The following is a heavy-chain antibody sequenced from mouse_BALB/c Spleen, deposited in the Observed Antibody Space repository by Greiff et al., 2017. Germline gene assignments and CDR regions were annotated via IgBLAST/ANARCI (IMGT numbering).Heavy chain of an antibody. CDR1: GFTFSSYA. CDR2: ISSGGSYT. V-gene: IGHV5-9-4*01. CDR3: ARGGITTGYYYAMDY. Sequence: EVMLVESGGGLVQPGGSLKLSCAASGFTFSSYAMSWVRQSPEKRLEWVAEISSGGSYTYYPDTVTGRFTISRDNAKNTLYLEMSSLRSEDTAMYYCARGGITTGYYYAMDYWGQGTSVTVSS. J-gene: IGHJ4*01. D-gene: IGHD2-4*01.